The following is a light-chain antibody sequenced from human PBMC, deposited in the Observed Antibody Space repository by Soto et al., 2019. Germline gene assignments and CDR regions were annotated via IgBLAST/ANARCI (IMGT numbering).Light chain of an antibody. CDR1: QSVGSN. J-gene: IGKJ4*01. CDR2: EAS. CDR3: QQYDSWPLT. Sequence: EIVMTQSPATLSVSPGEGASLSCMASQSVGSNLAWYQQIPGQSPRLLMYEASTRAPGIPDRFSGSGSGSEFTLTISSLQSKYFALYYCQQYDSWPLTFGGGTKVEIK. V-gene: IGKV3D-15*01.